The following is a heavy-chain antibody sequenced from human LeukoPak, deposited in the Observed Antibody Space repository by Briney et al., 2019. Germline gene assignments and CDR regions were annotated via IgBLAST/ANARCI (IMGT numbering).Heavy chain of an antibody. CDR1: GGSFSGYY. CDR3: ASAGGLHDYVWGSYQYYFDY. J-gene: IGHJ4*02. Sequence: PSETLSLTCAVYGGSFSGYYWSWIRQPPGKGLEWIGEINHSGSTNYNPSLKSRVTISVDTSKNQFSLKLSSVTAADTAVYYCASAGGLHDYVWGSYQYYFDYWGQGTLVTVSS. D-gene: IGHD3-16*01. CDR2: INHSGST. V-gene: IGHV4-34*01.